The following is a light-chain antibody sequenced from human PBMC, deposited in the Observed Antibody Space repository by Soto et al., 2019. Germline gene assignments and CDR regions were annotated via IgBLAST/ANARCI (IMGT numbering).Light chain of an antibody. V-gene: IGKV3-20*01. Sequence: EIVLTQSPDTLYLSPAERATLSCMSSQSVSSSYLAWYQQKPGQAPRLLIYAASSRAAGIPDRFSGSGSGTDFTLTISRLEPEDFAVYYCQQYGTSPLTFGGGTKVDIK. J-gene: IGKJ4*01. CDR1: QSVSSSY. CDR3: QQYGTSPLT. CDR2: AAS.